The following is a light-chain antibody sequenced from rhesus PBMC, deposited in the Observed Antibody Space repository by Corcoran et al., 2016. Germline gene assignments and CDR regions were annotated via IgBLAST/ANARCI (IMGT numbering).Light chain of an antibody. CDR2: KAS. J-gene: IGKJ4*01. CDR3: QQYSSRPLT. V-gene: IGKV1-22*01. CDR1: QGISSW. Sequence: DIQMTQSPSSLSASVGNTVTITCRASQGISSWLAWYQQKPGKAPKLLIYKASSLQIGVPSRFSGSGSGTDFTLNISSLQSEDFATYYCQQYSSRPLTFGGGTKVELK.